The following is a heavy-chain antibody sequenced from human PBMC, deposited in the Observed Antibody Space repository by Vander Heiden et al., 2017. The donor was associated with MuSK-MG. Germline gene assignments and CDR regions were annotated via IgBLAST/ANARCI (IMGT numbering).Heavy chain of an antibody. J-gene: IGHJ5*02. CDR2: VNPSSGKA. Sequence: VQLVQSGAEVKRPGASVKVSCQAFGYTFGDYDINWVRQAPGQGLEWVGWVNPSSGKAGYAPNYMGRVSITIDDSINTAFMEIYTLRSHDTAVYFCARGGRGSNWTVRGSRYWFDPWGQGTLVTVSS. CDR1: GYTFGDYD. D-gene: IGHD1-20*01. CDR3: ARGGRGSNWTVRGSRYWFDP. V-gene: IGHV1-8*03.